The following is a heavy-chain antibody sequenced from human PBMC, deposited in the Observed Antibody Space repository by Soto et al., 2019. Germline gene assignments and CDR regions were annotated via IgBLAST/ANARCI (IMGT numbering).Heavy chain of an antibody. J-gene: IGHJ5*02. D-gene: IGHD1-26*01. CDR2: VRNRGRGYTT. Sequence: EVQLVESGGGLVQPGGSLRLSCAASGFAFSDYFIDWVRQAPGKGLEWVGRVRNRGRGYTTEYAASVKGRFTISRDDSKDSVYLQMNSLRTADTAVYYCVRDRSWSYESWGLGTLVTVS. CDR1: GFAFSDYF. CDR3: VRDRSWSYES. V-gene: IGHV3-72*01.